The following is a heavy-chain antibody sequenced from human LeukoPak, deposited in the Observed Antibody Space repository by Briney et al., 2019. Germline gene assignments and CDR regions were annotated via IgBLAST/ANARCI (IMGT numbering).Heavy chain of an antibody. CDR3: AKVEEGGSGSYYPYFGY. CDR2: IISSGGST. CDR1: GFTFSSYS. J-gene: IGHJ4*02. Sequence: GGSLRPSCAASGFTFSSYSMSWVRHAPGKGLEWVSAIISSGGSTYYTDSVKGQFSISRDNSKNTLYLQMNSLRAEDTAVYYCAKVEEGGSGSYYPYFGYWGQGTLVTVSS. D-gene: IGHD3-10*01. V-gene: IGHV3-23*01.